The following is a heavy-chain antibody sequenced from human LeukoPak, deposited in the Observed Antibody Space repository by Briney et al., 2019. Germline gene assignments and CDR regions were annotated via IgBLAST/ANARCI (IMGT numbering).Heavy chain of an antibody. J-gene: IGHJ4*02. V-gene: IGHV3-20*04. CDR2: INWNGGST. CDR3: ATLKADYYDSSGYLDY. Sequence: GGSLRLSCAASGFTFDDYGMSWVRQAPGKGLEWVSGINWNGGSTGYADSVKGRFTISRDNAKNSLYLQMNSLRAEDTAVYYCATLKADYYDSSGYLDYWGQGTLVTVSS. D-gene: IGHD3-22*01. CDR1: GFTFDDYG.